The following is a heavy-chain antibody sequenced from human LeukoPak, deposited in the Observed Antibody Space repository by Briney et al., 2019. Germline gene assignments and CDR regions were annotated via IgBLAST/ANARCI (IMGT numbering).Heavy chain of an antibody. V-gene: IGHV1-46*01. Sequence: GASVKVSCKASGYTFTSYYMHWVRQAPGQGLEWMGIINPSGGSTSYAQKFQGRVTMTRDMSTSTVYMELSSLRSEDTAVYYCARDSIAAAGGYYYYYMDVWGKGTTVTVSS. J-gene: IGHJ6*03. CDR1: GYTFTSYY. CDR3: ARDSIAAAGGYYYYYMDV. CDR2: INPSGGST. D-gene: IGHD6-13*01.